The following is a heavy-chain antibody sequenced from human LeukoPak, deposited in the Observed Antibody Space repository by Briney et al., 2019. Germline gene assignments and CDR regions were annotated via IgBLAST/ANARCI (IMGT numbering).Heavy chain of an antibody. CDR3: ARGLAHGGIANWFDP. D-gene: IGHD2-21*01. J-gene: IGHJ5*02. V-gene: IGHV4-39*07. Sequence: SETLSLTCSLPGGSLTSHSPYWGWIRQPPGKGLEWIGCISSSGSTYYNPSLQSRVTTSLDTSNNQFSLKLRSVTAADTAVYYCARGLAHGGIANWFDPWGQGTLVSVSS. CDR2: ISSSGST. CDR1: GGSLTSHSPY.